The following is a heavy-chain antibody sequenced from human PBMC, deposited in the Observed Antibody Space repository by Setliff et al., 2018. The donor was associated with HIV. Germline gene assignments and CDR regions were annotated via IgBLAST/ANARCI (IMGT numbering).Heavy chain of an antibody. Sequence: SCAASGFTFSMFDMHWVRQPTGKGLEWVSSIGTTGDTYYPDSVRGRFTVSRENGKNSIYLQMNSLRNNDTAVYYCTRGGTDDLTDAFDLWGRGTTVTVSS. CDR1: GFTFSMFD. J-gene: IGHJ3*01. CDR2: IGTTGDT. V-gene: IGHV3-13*01. D-gene: IGHD1-1*01. CDR3: TRGGTDDLTDAFDL.